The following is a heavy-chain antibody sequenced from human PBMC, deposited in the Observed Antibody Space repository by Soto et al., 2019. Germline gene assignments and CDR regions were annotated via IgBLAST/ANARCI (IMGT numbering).Heavy chain of an antibody. D-gene: IGHD4-17*01. CDR2: IIPIFGTA. J-gene: IGHJ4*02. V-gene: IGHV1-69*13. Sequence: SVKVSCKASGGTFSSYAISWVRQAPGQGLEWMGGIIPIFGTANYAQKFQGRVTITADESTSTAYMELSSLRSEDTAVYYCAKVENYGDYVGFDYWGQGTLVTVSS. CDR3: AKVENYGDYVGFDY. CDR1: GGTFSSYA.